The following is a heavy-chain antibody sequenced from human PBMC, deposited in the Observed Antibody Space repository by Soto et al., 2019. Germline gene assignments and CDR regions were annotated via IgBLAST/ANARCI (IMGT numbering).Heavy chain of an antibody. CDR3: TTQGFGILHGLVDV. V-gene: IGHV4-59*08. CDR1: GGSLSSVHNHV. D-gene: IGHD3-10*01. J-gene: IGHJ6*02. CDR2: ISYSGYT. Sequence: SQTLPLPYSISGGSLSSVHNHVCSLFRQPPGKGLEWIGYISYSGYTSYNPSLKSRVIISVDTSKNQVSLNLVPVTAADTAVYYCTTQGFGILHGLVDVWGQGTTVT.